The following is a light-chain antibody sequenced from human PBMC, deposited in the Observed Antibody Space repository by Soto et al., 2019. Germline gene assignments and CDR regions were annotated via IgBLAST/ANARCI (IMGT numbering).Light chain of an antibody. Sequence: EIQMTQSPSSLSVSVGDRVTISCQASQDISSYLNWYQQKPGKAPKILIYDASLWATGVPARFSGGGSGTHFTLTISSLQAEDVATYYCQQFDDLPFTFGGGTKVDIK. CDR1: QDISSY. CDR2: DAS. V-gene: IGKV1-33*01. J-gene: IGKJ4*01. CDR3: QQFDDLPFT.